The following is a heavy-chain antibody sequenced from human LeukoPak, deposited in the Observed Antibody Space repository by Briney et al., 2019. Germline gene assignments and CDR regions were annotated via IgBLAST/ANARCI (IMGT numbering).Heavy chain of an antibody. CDR2: AYYTGTT. CDR1: GDSISTTPYY. J-gene: IGHJ5*02. CDR3: VRHGYYFSGSSNWIDP. D-gene: IGHD3-10*01. Sequence: SETLSLTCTVSGDSISTTPYYWGWIRQSPGKGLEWIGTAYYTGTTYYSPSLESRVSISVDTSNNHFSLDLNSVTADDTAVYYCVRHGYYFSGSSNWIDPWGQGILVTVSS. V-gene: IGHV4-39*01.